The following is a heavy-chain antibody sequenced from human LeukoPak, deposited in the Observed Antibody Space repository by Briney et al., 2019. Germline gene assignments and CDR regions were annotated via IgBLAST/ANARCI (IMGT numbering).Heavy chain of an antibody. Sequence: ASVKVSCKASGYTFTSYGISWVRQAPGQGLEWMGGIIPTFGTANYAQKFQGRVTITADESTSTAYMELSSLRSEDTAVYYCARASDYDFWSGYFDYWGQGTLVTVSS. CDR3: ARASDYDFWSGYFDY. D-gene: IGHD3-3*01. CDR1: GYTFTSYG. V-gene: IGHV1-69*13. J-gene: IGHJ4*02. CDR2: IIPTFGTA.